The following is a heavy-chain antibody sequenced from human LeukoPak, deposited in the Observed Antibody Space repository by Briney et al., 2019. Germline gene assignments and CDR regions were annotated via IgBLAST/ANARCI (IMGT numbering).Heavy chain of an antibody. CDR3: AKDLYGAYYDFWSGYSPVDY. J-gene: IGHJ4*02. V-gene: IGHV3-23*01. CDR2: ISVSVGST. Sequence: GGALRLSCAASGVTFSSYAMSWGRQAPGKGLKWVSAISVSVGSTYYADSVKGRFTISRDNSKNTLYLQMNSLRAEDTAVYYCAKDLYGAYYDFWSGYSPVDYWGQGPLVTVSS. CDR1: GVTFSSYA. D-gene: IGHD3-3*01.